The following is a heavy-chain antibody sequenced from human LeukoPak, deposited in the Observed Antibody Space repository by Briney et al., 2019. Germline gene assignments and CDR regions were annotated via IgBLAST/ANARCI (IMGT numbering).Heavy chain of an antibody. CDR2: IIPMLGTT. V-gene: IGHV1-69*13. CDR1: GGTFSNYA. D-gene: IGHD2-2*01. CDR3: ARDHRRRYCSSTRCYLGWFDS. J-gene: IGHJ5*01. Sequence: ASVKVSCKASGGTFSNYAISWVRQAPGQGLEWMGGIIPMLGTTIYAQKFQGRVTITADESTTTAYMELSSMRSEDTAVYYCARDHRRRYCSSTRCYLGWFDSWGQGTLVTVSS.